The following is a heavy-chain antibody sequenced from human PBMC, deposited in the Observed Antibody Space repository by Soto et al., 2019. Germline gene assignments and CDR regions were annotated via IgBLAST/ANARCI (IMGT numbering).Heavy chain of an antibody. Sequence: RSETLSVTCTVSGGSVSSGSYYWSWIRQPPGKGLEWIGYIYYSGSTNYNPSLKSRVTISVDTSKNQFSLKLSSVTAADTAVYYCARGEYYFDYWGQGTLVTVSS. CDR3: ARGEYYFDY. J-gene: IGHJ4*02. CDR2: IYYSGST. CDR1: GGSVSSGSYY. V-gene: IGHV4-61*01.